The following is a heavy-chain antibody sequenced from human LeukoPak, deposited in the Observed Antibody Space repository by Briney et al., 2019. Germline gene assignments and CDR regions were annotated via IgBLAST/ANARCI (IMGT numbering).Heavy chain of an antibody. CDR2: INAYSGNT. V-gene: IGHV1-18*01. J-gene: IGHJ3*02. CDR3: ARDRLGLGDAFDI. D-gene: IGHD7-27*01. Sequence: ASVKVSCKASGYTFTSYGITWVRQAPGQGLEWMGWINAYSGNTNYAQKLQGRVTMTTDTSTSTAYMELRSLRSDDTAVYYCARDRLGLGDAFDIWGQGTMVTVSS. CDR1: GYTFTSYG.